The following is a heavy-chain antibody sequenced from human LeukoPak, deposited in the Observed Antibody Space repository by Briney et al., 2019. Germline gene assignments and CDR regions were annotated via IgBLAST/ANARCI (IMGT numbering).Heavy chain of an antibody. J-gene: IGHJ4*02. CDR1: GFTFSSYT. V-gene: IGHV3-21*01. D-gene: IGHD3-22*01. Sequence: GGSLRLSCAASGFTFSSYTMNWVRQAPGMGPEWVSSIIPTSNYIYYADSVKGRFTISRDNAKSSLSLQMNSLRAEDTAVYYCARDPLLYYYDSGVYSDYWGQGTLVTASS. CDR2: IIPTSNYI. CDR3: ARDPLLYYYDSGVYSDY.